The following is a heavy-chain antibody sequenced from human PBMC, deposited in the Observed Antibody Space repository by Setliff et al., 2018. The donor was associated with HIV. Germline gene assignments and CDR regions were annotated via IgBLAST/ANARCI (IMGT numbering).Heavy chain of an antibody. CDR3: ATGAKNDFWDDPVPNPFDF. CDR2: INHSGST. J-gene: IGHJ3*01. Sequence: SETLSLTCAVYGGSFSDYFWTWIRQPPGKGLEWIGEINHSGSTNYNPSLKSRVTISVDTSKNQISLKLTSVTAADTAVYYCATGAKNDFWDDPVPNPFDFWGQGTMVTV. CDR1: GGSFSDYF. V-gene: IGHV4-34*01. D-gene: IGHD3-3*01.